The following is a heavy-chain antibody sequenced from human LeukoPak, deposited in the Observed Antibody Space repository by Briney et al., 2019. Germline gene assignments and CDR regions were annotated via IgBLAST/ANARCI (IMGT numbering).Heavy chain of an antibody. Sequence: SETLSLTCAVYGGSFSGYYWSWIRQPPGRGLEWIGEINHSGSTNYNPSLKSRVTISVDTSKNQFSLKLSSVTAADTAVYHCARGPHAVEDYDIDYWGQGTLVTVSS. CDR3: ARGPHAVEDYDIDY. V-gene: IGHV4-34*01. J-gene: IGHJ4*02. D-gene: IGHD4-17*01. CDR1: GGSFSGYY. CDR2: INHSGST.